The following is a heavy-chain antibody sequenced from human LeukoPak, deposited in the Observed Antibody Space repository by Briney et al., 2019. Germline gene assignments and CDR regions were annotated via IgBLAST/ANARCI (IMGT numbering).Heavy chain of an antibody. D-gene: IGHD2-2*01. CDR2: INPSGGST. Sequence: GASVKVSCKASGYTFTSYYMHWVRQAPGQGLEWMGIINPSGGSTSYAQKFQGRVTMTRDTSTSTVYMELSSLRSEDTAVYYCAGPGYCSSTSCYAPPYYYYYGMDVWGKGTTVTVSS. J-gene: IGHJ6*04. CDR3: AGPGYCSSTSCYAPPYYYYYGMDV. V-gene: IGHV1-46*01. CDR1: GYTFTSYY.